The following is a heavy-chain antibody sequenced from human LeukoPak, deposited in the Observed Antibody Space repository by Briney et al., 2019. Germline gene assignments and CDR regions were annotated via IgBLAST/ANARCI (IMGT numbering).Heavy chain of an antibody. D-gene: IGHD5-12*01. Sequence: HPGGSLRLSCAASGFTFNSYAMTWVRQAPRKGLEWVSVISGSGSGTYYADSVKGRFTISRDNSKNAVHLQMTSLRAEDTAVYYCAREYGGHTFGVFDYWGQGALVTVSS. J-gene: IGHJ4*02. V-gene: IGHV3-23*01. CDR3: AREYGGHTFGVFDY. CDR2: ISGSGSGT. CDR1: GFTFNSYA.